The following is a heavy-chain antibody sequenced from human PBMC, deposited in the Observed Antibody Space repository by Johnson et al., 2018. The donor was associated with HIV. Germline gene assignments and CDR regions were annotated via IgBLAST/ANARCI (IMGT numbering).Heavy chain of an antibody. CDR1: GFTFSSFG. V-gene: IGHV3-30*04. D-gene: IGHD2/OR15-2a*01. CDR3: ARGSRYTYDKDDVYLLQAFDV. Sequence: VQLVESGGGVVQPGGSLILSCAASGFTFSSFGMHWVRQAPAKGLEWVAFISYDGSDKDNADSVRGRFTISRDNSKNTLYLQMNSLRIEDTAVYYCARGSRYTYDKDDVYLLQAFDVWGQGTVVTVSS. CDR2: ISYDGSDK. J-gene: IGHJ3*01.